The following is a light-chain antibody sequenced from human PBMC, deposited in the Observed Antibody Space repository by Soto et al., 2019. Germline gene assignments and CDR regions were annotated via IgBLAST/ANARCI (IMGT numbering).Light chain of an antibody. J-gene: IGLJ1*01. CDR1: SSDVGRYDY. CDR2: DVT. V-gene: IGLV2-11*01. Sequence: QSALTQPRSVSASPGQSVTISCTGTSSDVGRYDYVSWYQQHPGKAPKLIVYDVTERPSGVPDRFSGSKSGNTASLTISGLQAEDEADYSCCSFAGSYSYVFGTGKKVTV. CDR3: CSFAGSYSYV.